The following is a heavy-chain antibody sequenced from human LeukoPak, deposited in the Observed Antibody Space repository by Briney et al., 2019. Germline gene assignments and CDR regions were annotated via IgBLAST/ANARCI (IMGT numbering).Heavy chain of an antibody. V-gene: IGHV4-34*01. CDR2: INHSGST. CDR1: GGSFSGYY. CDR3: ARGYNYGYTLYYYYMDV. J-gene: IGHJ6*03. Sequence: SETLSLTCAVYGGSFSGYYWSWIRQPPGKGLEWIGEINHSGSTNYNPSLKSRVTISVDTSKNQFSLKLSSVTAAETAVYYCARGYNYGYTLYYYYMDVWGKGTTVTVSS. D-gene: IGHD5-18*01.